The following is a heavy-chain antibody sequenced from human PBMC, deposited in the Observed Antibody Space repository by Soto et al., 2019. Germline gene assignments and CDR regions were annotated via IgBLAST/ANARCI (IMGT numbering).Heavy chain of an antibody. Sequence: PSETLSLTCAVYGGSFSGYYWSWIRQPPGKGLEWIGEINHSGSTNYNPSLKSRVTISVDTSKNQFSLKLSSVTAADTAVYYCARRVIPYAFWSGYMRGQYYFDYWGQGTLVTVYS. D-gene: IGHD3-3*01. CDR1: GGSFSGYY. J-gene: IGHJ4*02. V-gene: IGHV4-34*01. CDR3: ARRVIPYAFWSGYMRGQYYFDY. CDR2: INHSGST.